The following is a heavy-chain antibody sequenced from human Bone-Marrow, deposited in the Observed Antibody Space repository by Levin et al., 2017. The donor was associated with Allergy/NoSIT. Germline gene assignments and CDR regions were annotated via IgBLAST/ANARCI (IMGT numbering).Heavy chain of an antibody. Sequence: KVSCKASGYTFSTHWIGWVRQKAGKGLEWMGIIYPGDSETKYSPSFEGQVSISVDKSITTAYLQWNSLKASDTAMYYCARHRVGYGSSSSFDPWGQGTLVTVSS. CDR3: ARHRVGYGSSSSFDP. CDR2: IYPGDSET. V-gene: IGHV5-51*01. J-gene: IGHJ5*02. D-gene: IGHD6-13*01. CDR1: GYTFSTHW.